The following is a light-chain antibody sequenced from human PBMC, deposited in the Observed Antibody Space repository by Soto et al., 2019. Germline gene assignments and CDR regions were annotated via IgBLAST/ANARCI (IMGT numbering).Light chain of an antibody. CDR1: SSNIGSNY. Sequence: QSVLTQPPSASVTPGQRVTISCSGSSSNIGSNYVYWYQHLPGTAPKLLIFRDNLRPSGVPDRFSGSKSDTSASLAISGLLSEDDADYYCAAWDDSLSAAFVFGTGTKLTVL. CDR3: AAWDDSLSAAFV. CDR2: RDN. J-gene: IGLJ1*01. V-gene: IGLV1-47*01.